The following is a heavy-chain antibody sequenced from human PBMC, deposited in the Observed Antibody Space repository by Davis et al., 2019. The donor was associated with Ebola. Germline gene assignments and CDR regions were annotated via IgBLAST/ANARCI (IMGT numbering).Heavy chain of an antibody. CDR3: AKRYDSSGYYYHWYFDL. D-gene: IGHD3-22*01. J-gene: IGHJ2*01. V-gene: IGHV3-23*01. CDR1: GFTFSSYE. CDR2: ISGSGGST. Sequence: PGGSLRLSCAASGFTFSSYEMNWVRQAPGKGLEWVSAISGSGGSTYYADSVKGRFTISRDNSKNTLYLQMNSLRAEDTAVYYCAKRYDSSGYYYHWYFDLWGRGTLVTVSS.